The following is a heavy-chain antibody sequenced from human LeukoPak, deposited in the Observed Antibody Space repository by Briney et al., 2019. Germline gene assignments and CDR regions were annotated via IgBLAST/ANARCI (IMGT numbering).Heavy chain of an antibody. J-gene: IGHJ4*02. CDR2: IYYSGST. V-gene: IGHV4-59*08. CDR1: GGSISSYY. CDR3: ARHKRYFDWSEFDY. Sequence: PSETLSLTCTVSGGSISSYYWSWIRQPPGKGLEWIGYIYYSGSTNYNPSLKSRVTISVDTSKNQFSLKLSSVTAADTAVYYCARHKRYFDWSEFDYWGQGTLVTVSS. D-gene: IGHD3-9*01.